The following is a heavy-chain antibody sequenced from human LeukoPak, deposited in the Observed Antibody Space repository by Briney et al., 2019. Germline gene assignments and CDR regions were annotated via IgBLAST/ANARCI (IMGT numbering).Heavy chain of an antibody. V-gene: IGHV4-34*01. CDR2: INHSGST. CDR3: AGIELATTKFAY. D-gene: IGHD5-24*01. Sequence: PETLSLTCAVYGGSFRGHYWSWIRQPPGKGLEWIGEINHSGSTNYNPSLKSRVTMSVDSSQAHFSLNLRSVTAADTAVYFCAGIELATTKFAYWGQGTLVTVSS. CDR1: GGSFRGHY. J-gene: IGHJ4*02.